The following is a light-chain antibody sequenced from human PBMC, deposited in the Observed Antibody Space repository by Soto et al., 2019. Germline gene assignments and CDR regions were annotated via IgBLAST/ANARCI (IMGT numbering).Light chain of an antibody. J-gene: IGLJ1*01. CDR1: SSDVGIYNY. V-gene: IGLV2-14*01. Sequence: QSALTQPASVSGSPGQSIAISCTGSSSDVGIYNYVSWYQQHPGKVPKLIIYEVTNRPSGVSNRFSGSKSGNTASLTISGIQAEDEADYYCSSYTTSSTGVFGTGTQLTVL. CDR2: EVT. CDR3: SSYTTSSTGV.